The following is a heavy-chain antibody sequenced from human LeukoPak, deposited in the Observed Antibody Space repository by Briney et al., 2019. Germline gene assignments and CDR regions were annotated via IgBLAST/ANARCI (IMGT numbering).Heavy chain of an antibody. CDR1: GITFSNYW. Sequence: GGSLRLSCAASGITFSNYWIHWVRQAPGKGLVWVSRIKPDGSRTNYADSVKGRFTISRDNAKNTVFLQMNSLRAEDTAVYYCAGGRGSYGLWDTWGQGTLVSVSS. CDR2: IKPDGSRT. D-gene: IGHD3-16*01. V-gene: IGHV3-74*01. CDR3: AGGRGSYGLWDT. J-gene: IGHJ5*02.